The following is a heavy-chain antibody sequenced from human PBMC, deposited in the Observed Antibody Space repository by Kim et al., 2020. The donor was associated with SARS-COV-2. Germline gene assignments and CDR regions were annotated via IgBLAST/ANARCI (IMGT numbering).Heavy chain of an antibody. CDR3: ARDDDSSGYYYASNAFDI. V-gene: IGHV3-33*01. D-gene: IGHD3-22*01. CDR1: GFTFSSYG. CDR2: IWYDGSNK. Sequence: GGSLRLSCAACGFTFSSYGMHWVRQAPGKGLEWVAVIWYDGSNKYYADSVKGRFTISRDNSKNTLYLQMNSLRAEDTAVYYCARDDDSSGYYYASNAFDIWGQGTMVTVSS. J-gene: IGHJ3*02.